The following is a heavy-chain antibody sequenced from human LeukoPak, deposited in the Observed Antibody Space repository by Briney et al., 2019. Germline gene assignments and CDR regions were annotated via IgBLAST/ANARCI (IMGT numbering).Heavy chain of an antibody. Sequence: SETLSLTCAVYGGSFSGYYWSWIRQPPGKGLEWIGEINHSGSTNYNPPLKSRATTSVDTSKNQFSLKLSSVTAADTAVYYCTRGQWGGATRPGVGPFDFWGQGTLVTVSS. V-gene: IGHV4-34*01. CDR3: TRGQWGGATRPGVGPFDF. J-gene: IGHJ4*02. CDR2: INHSGST. CDR1: GGSFSGYY. D-gene: IGHD6-6*01.